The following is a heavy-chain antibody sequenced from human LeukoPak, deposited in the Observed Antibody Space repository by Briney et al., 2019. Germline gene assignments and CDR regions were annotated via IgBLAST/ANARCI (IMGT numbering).Heavy chain of an antibody. CDR2: VSYDGSHK. CDR3: AKAQFDSSGYVPDY. J-gene: IGHJ4*02. D-gene: IGHD3-22*01. V-gene: IGHV3-30*18. Sequence: GGSLRLSCAASGFTFSNYGTHWVRQAPGKGLEWVAVVSYDGSHKYYADSVKGRFTISRDNSKNTLYLQMNSLRAEDTAVYYCAKAQFDSSGYVPDYWGQGTLVTVSS. CDR1: GFTFSNYG.